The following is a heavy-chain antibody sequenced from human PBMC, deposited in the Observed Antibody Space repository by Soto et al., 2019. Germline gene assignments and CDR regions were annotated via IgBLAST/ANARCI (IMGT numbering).Heavy chain of an antibody. J-gene: IGHJ1*01. CDR3: ARGSGYRLFQH. D-gene: IGHD3-22*01. CDR1: GGSFSGYY. V-gene: IGHV4-34*01. Sequence: PSETLSLTCAVYGGSFSGYYWSWIRQPPGKGLEWIGEINHSGSTNYNPSLKSRVTISVDTSKNQFSLKLSSVTAADTAVYYCARGSGYRLFQHWGQGTLVTVSS. CDR2: INHSGST.